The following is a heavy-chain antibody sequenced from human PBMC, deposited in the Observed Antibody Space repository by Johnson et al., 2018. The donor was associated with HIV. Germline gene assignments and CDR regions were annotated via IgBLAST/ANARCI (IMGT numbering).Heavy chain of an antibody. CDR1: GFTVSNNY. V-gene: IGHV3-53*01. D-gene: IGHD1-26*01. CDR3: ARCDLKGRYRRSCYRT. J-gene: IGHJ3*01. Sequence: VQLVESGGGLIQPGGSLRLSCAASGFTVSNNYMSWVRQAPGKGLEWVSFIYSGGTTYYADSVKGRFTISRDNSKNTLYLQMNSLRAGDTAVYYCARCDLKGRYRRSCYRTWGQGTMVTVSS. CDR2: IYSGGTT.